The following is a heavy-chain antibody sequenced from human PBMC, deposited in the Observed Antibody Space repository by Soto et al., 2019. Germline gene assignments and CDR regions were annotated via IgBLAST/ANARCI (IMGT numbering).Heavy chain of an antibody. D-gene: IGHD4-4*01. CDR1: GYSFTTYW. V-gene: IGHV5-51*01. Sequence: GESLKISCKASGYSFTTYWIAWVRQMPGKGLEWMGIIYPGDSDTKYSPSFQGQVTISADKSISTAYLQWSSLKASDTAMYYCARAKRTVTTTTDYYYATDVWGQGTTVTLSS. CDR2: IYPGDSDT. CDR3: ARAKRTVTTTTDYYYATDV. J-gene: IGHJ6*02.